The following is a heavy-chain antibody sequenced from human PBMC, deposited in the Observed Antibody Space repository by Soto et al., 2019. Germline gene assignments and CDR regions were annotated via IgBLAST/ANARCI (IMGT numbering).Heavy chain of an antibody. CDR2: INPNSGGT. CDR1: GYTFTGYY. J-gene: IGHJ6*02. CDR3: ASAIVVVTASHYYYYGMDV. V-gene: IGHV1-2*02. D-gene: IGHD2-21*02. Sequence: GASVKVSCKASGYTFTGYYMHWVRQAPGQGLEWMGWINPNSGGTNYAQKFQGRVTMTRDTSISTAYMELSRLRSDDTAVYYCASAIVVVTASHYYYYGMDVWGQGTTVTVS.